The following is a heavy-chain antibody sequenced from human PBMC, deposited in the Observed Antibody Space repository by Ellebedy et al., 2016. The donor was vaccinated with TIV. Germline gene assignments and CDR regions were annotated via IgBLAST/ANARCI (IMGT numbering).Heavy chain of an antibody. Sequence: SETLSLTXTVSGGSISSGDYYWSWIRQPPGKGLEWIGYIYYSGSTYYNPSLKSRVTISADKTKNQFSLKLSSVTAADTAVYYCARGRRYYESSGYYLDYWGQGTLATVSS. D-gene: IGHD3-22*01. CDR1: GGSISSGDYY. J-gene: IGHJ4*02. CDR3: ARGRRYYESSGYYLDY. CDR2: IYYSGST. V-gene: IGHV4-30-4*01.